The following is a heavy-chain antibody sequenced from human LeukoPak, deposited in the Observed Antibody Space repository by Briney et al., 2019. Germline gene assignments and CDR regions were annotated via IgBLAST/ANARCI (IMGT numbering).Heavy chain of an antibody. D-gene: IGHD3-10*01. J-gene: IGHJ3*02. Sequence: GGSLRLSCAASGFTFSSYWRSWVRQAPGKGLEWVANIKQDGSEKYYVDSVKGRFTISRDNAKNSLYLQMNSLRAEDTAVYYCARALGSSSGAFDIWGQGTMVTVSS. V-gene: IGHV3-7*01. CDR2: IKQDGSEK. CDR1: GFTFSSYW. CDR3: ARALGSSSGAFDI.